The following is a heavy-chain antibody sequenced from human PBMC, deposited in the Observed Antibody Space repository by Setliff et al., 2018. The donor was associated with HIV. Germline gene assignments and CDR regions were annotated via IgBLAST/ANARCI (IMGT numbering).Heavy chain of an antibody. D-gene: IGHD3-22*01. V-gene: IGHV3-23*01. CDR3: ARETMYDSRGYLSHYFDY. J-gene: IGHJ4*02. Sequence: PGGSLRLSCAASGFIFSDFAMTWVRQVPGKGLEWVSTISYKGDDYADSVKGRFTISRDNSKNTLYLQMNSLRVEDTAVYYCARETMYDSRGYLSHYFDYWGQGTPVTVSS. CDR1: GFIFSDFA. CDR2: ISYKGD.